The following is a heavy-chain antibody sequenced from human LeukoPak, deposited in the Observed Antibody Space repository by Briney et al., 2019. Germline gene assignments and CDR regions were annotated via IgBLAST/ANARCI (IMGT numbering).Heavy chain of an antibody. J-gene: IGHJ4*02. CDR1: GFTFSSYG. V-gene: IGHV3-48*03. CDR3: AREWNRISGIYFDY. CDR2: ISGSGSTI. Sequence: QPGGSLRLSCAASGFTFSSYGMNWVRQAPGKGLEWVSYISGSGSTIYYADSVKGRFTISRDNAKNSLYLQMNSLRAEDTAVYYCAREWNRISGIYFDYWGQGTLVTVSS. D-gene: IGHD1-14*01.